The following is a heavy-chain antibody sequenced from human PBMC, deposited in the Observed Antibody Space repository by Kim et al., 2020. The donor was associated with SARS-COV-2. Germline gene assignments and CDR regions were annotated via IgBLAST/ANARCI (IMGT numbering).Heavy chain of an antibody. D-gene: IGHD4-17*01. CDR1: GGSISSSHYY. V-gene: IGHV4-39*01. J-gene: IGHJ4*02. CDR2: IFYSGTT. CDR3: ARHPAMATVTFDY. Sequence: SETLSLTCTVSGGSISSSHYYWGWIRQPPGKGLEWIGSIFYSGTTYYNPSLKRRVTISLDTSKNQFSLKLSAVTAANTAVYYCARHPAMATVTFDYWGQGTQVTVSS.